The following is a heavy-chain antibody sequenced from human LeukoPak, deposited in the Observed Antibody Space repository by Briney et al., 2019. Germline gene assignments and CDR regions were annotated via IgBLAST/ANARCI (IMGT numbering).Heavy chain of an antibody. Sequence: GESLKISCKGSGYSFSTYWIGWVRQMPGKGLEWMGIIHPGDSDTRYSPSFQGQVTISADKSISTAYLQWSSLKASDTAMYYCASPGGYYDSSGSYWGQGTLVTVSS. CDR2: IHPGDSDT. J-gene: IGHJ4*02. CDR1: GYSFSTYW. CDR3: ASPGGYYDSSGSY. D-gene: IGHD3-22*01. V-gene: IGHV5-51*01.